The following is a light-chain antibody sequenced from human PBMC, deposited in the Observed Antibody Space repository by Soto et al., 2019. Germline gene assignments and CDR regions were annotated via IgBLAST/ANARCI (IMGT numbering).Light chain of an antibody. Sequence: DIQMTQSPSTLSASVGDRVTITCRASQSISSWLAWYQQKPGKAPKLLIYDASSLESGVPSRFSGSGSGTEFTLTISSLQPDDFATYYCQQYNSLPPWTFGQGTKVDIK. CDR2: DAS. V-gene: IGKV1-5*01. CDR1: QSISSW. J-gene: IGKJ1*01. CDR3: QQYNSLPPWT.